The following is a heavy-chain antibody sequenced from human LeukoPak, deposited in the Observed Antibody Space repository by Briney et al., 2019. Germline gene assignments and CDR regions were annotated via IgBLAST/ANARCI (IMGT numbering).Heavy chain of an antibody. CDR3: AGGRWLQLPYL. J-gene: IGHJ4*02. CDR2: IYYSGST. V-gene: IGHV4-59*01. Sequence: PSETLSLTCTVSGGSISSYYWSWIRQPPGEGLEWIGYIYYSGSTNYNPSLKSRVTISVDTSKNQFSLNLSSVTAADTAVYFCAGGRWLQLPYLWGQGTLVTVSS. CDR1: GGSISSYY. D-gene: IGHD5-24*01.